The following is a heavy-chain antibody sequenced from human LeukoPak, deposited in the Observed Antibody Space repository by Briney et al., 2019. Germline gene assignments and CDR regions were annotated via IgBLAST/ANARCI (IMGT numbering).Heavy chain of an antibody. CDR1: GYTFSTYP. D-gene: IGHD3-22*01. CDR2: INTNTGSP. Sequence: ASVKVSCKASGYTFSTYPMNWVRQAPGQGLEWMGWINTNTGSPTYAQGLTGRFVLSLDTSVSTAFLQINSLKAEDTALYYCVRGIDTTGYFNYWGQGTLVTVSS. V-gene: IGHV7-4-1*02. CDR3: VRGIDTTGYFNY. J-gene: IGHJ4*02.